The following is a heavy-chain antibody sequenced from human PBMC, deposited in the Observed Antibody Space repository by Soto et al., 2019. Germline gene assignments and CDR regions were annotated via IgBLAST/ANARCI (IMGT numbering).Heavy chain of an antibody. V-gene: IGHV6-1*01. Sequence: SQTLSLTCAISGDSVSSYSAAWNWMRQSPSGGLEWLGRTYYRSRFFSDYAESVKSRIIINPDTSKNQFSLQLKSVTPEDTAVYYCVRYRYSRSGSFDLWCHGTPVTVSS. CDR3: VRYRYSRSGSFDL. J-gene: IGHJ5*02. CDR2: TYYRSRFFS. CDR1: GDSVSSYSAA. D-gene: IGHD3-10*01.